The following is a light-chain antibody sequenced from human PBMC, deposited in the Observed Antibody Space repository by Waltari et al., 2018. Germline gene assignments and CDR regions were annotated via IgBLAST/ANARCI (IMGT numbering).Light chain of an antibody. CDR3: LVWHSTTDHHGV. CDR2: YDS. J-gene: IGLJ2*01. CDR1: NLGGKS. Sequence: SYVVTQSPSVSVAPGETARITCGGDNLGGKSVHGYQQRPGKAPVLVISYDSDRPSGIPERFSGSNSGNTATLTISWVEADDEADYYCLVWHSTTDHHGVFGGGTKLTVL. V-gene: IGLV3-21*04.